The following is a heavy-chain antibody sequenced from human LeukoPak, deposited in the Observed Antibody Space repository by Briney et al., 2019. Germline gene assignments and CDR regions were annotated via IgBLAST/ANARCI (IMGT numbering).Heavy chain of an antibody. Sequence: GGSLRLSCAASGFTFSSYSMNWVRQAPGKGLEWVSSISSSSSYIYYADSVKGRFTISRDNAKNSLYLQMNSLRAEDTAVYYCARVGYCSGETCSYGGNWFDPWGQGTLVTVSS. CDR2: ISSSSSYI. CDR1: GFTFSSYS. D-gene: IGHD2-15*01. J-gene: IGHJ5*02. V-gene: IGHV3-21*01. CDR3: ARVGYCSGETCSYGGNWFDP.